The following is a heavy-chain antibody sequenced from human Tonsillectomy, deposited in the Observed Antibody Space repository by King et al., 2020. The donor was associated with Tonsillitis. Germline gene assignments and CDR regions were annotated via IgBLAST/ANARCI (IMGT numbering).Heavy chain of an antibody. CDR1: GFTFSSYG. D-gene: IGHD1-1*01. Sequence: VQLVQSGGGVVQPGGSLRLSCAASGFTFSSYGMHWVRQAPGKGLEWVAFIRYDGSNKYYADSVKGRFTISRDNSKKTLYLQMKSLRAEDTAVYYCAKDFETTGTTGWFDPWGQGTLVTVSS. CDR2: IRYDGSNK. V-gene: IGHV3-30*02. J-gene: IGHJ5*02. CDR3: AKDFETTGTTGWFDP.